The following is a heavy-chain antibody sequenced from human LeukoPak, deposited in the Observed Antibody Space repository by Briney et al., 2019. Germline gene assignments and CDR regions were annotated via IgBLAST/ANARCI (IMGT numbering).Heavy chain of an antibody. CDR2: IYTSGST. J-gene: IGHJ6*03. V-gene: IGHV4-61*09. CDR3: ARSRPWGLVGYYMDV. Sequence: PSQTLSLTCTVPGGSISSGSYYWSWIRQPAGKGLEWIGHIYTSGSTKYNPSLKSRVTISVDTSKNQFSLKLSSVTAADTAVYYCARSRPWGLVGYYMDVWGKGTTVTISS. D-gene: IGHD7-27*01. CDR1: GGSISSGSYY.